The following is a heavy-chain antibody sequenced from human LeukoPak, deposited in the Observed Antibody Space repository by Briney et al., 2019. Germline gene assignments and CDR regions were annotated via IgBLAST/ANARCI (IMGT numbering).Heavy chain of an antibody. J-gene: IGHJ6*03. V-gene: IGHV1-69*05. Sequence: SVKVSCKAPGGTFSSYAISWVRQAPGQGLEWMGRIIPIFGTANYAQKFQGRVTITTDESTSTAYMELSSLRSEDTAVYYCAREGAVAGTRWGTYYYYYMDVWGKGTTVTVSS. CDR1: GGTFSSYA. CDR2: IIPIFGTA. CDR3: AREGAVAGTRWGTYYYYYMDV. D-gene: IGHD6-19*01.